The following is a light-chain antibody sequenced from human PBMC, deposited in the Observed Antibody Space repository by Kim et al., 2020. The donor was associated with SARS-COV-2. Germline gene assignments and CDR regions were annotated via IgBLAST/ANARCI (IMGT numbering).Light chain of an antibody. CDR2: EAT. J-gene: IGLJ3*02. V-gene: IGLV2-23*01. Sequence: QSALTQPASVSGSPGQSITISCTGASSDIGRHDLVSWYQQHPGKAPKVMIYEATKRPSGVSNRFSGSKSANTASLTISGLQAEDEGDYYCFSYASNSDWVFGGGTQLTVL. CDR1: SSDIGRHDL. CDR3: FSYASNSDWV.